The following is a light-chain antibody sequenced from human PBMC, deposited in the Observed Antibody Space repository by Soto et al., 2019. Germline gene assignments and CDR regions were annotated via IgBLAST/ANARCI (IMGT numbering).Light chain of an antibody. CDR2: GAS. J-gene: IGKJ1*01. V-gene: IGKV3-20*01. Sequence: EIVLTQSPGTLSVSPGDGATLSCRASQTVGKNYLAWYQQRPGQAPRLLIHGASSRATGIPDRFSGSGSGTEFALTIGRLEPEDFAVYCCQQYDGSPRTFGQGTKVEIK. CDR1: QTVGKNY. CDR3: QQYDGSPRT.